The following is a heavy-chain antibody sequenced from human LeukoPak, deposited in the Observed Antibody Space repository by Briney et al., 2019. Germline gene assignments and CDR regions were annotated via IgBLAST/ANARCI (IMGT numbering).Heavy chain of an antibody. D-gene: IGHD3-3*01. J-gene: IGHJ4*02. CDR2: ISSSGSTI. CDR1: GFTFSDYY. V-gene: IGHV3-11*04. Sequence: PGGSLRLSCAASGFTFSDYYMSWIRQAPGKGLEWVSYISSSGSTIYYADSVKGRFTISRDNSKNTLYLQMNSLRAEDTAVYYCAKDRRFLEWYQPFDYWGQGTLVTVSS. CDR3: AKDRRFLEWYQPFDY.